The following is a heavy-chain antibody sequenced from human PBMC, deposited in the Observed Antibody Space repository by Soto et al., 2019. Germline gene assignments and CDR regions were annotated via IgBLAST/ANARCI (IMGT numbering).Heavy chain of an antibody. CDR3: ARHRFNYYYNSVYYYFDH. Sequence: ASVKVSCKASGYTFTSYGISWVRQAPGQGPEWMGWISGHNGNTNHPQRLQGRVTMTADKSRNTAYMELSSLRSDDTAVYYCARHRFNYYYNSVYYYFDHWGQGTLVTVSS. D-gene: IGHD3-22*01. V-gene: IGHV1-18*01. CDR1: GYTFTSYG. J-gene: IGHJ4*02. CDR2: ISGHNGNT.